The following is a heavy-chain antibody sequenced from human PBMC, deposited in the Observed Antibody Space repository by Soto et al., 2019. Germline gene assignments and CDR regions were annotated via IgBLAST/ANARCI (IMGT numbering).Heavy chain of an antibody. CDR3: AHSLYWGLLDY. V-gene: IGHV2-5*01. Sequence: QITLKESGPTLVNPTQTLTLTCTFSGFSLSTSGVGVGWIRQPPGKALEWLALINWNDDKRYVPSLRSRLTITXXTSKNQVVLTMTRVDPVDTATYYCAHSLYWGLLDYWGQGTLVTVSS. J-gene: IGHJ4*02. CDR1: GFSLSTSGVG. D-gene: IGHD2-8*02. CDR2: INWNDDK.